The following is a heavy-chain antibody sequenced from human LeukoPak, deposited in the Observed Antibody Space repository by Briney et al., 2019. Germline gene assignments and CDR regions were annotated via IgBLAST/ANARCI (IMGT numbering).Heavy chain of an antibody. CDR3: ARDIEGYYDSSGYYWSY. J-gene: IGHJ4*02. V-gene: IGHV1-18*01. CDR2: ISGYDGNT. D-gene: IGHD3-22*01. Sequence: ASVKVSCKASGYTFTSYGISWVRQAPGQGLEWMGWISGYDGNTDYAQKLQGRVTMTTDTSTSTAYMELRSLRSDDTAVYYCARDIEGYYDSSGYYWSYWGQGTLVTVSS. CDR1: GYTFTSYG.